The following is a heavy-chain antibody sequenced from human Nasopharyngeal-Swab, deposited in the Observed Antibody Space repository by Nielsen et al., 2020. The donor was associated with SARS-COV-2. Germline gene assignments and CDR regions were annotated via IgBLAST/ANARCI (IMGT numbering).Heavy chain of an antibody. D-gene: IGHD3-3*01. CDR2: ISAYNGNT. V-gene: IGHV1-18*01. Sequence: ASVKVSCKASGYTFTSYGISWVRQAPGQGLEWMGWISAYNGNTNYAQKLQGRVTMTTDTSTSTAYMELRSLRSEDTAVYYCATDPAIFGVVNFDYWGQGTLVTVSS. J-gene: IGHJ4*02. CDR3: ATDPAIFGVVNFDY. CDR1: GYTFTSYG.